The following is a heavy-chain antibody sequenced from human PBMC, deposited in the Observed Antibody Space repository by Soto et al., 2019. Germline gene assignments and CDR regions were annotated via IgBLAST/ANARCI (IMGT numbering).Heavy chain of an antibody. D-gene: IGHD1-7*01. V-gene: IGHV1-24*01. J-gene: IGHJ3*02. CDR3: ATGERKNWNYALHAFDI. Sequence: ASVKVSCKVSGYTLTELSMHWVRQAPGKGLEWMGGFDPEDGETIYAQKFQGRVTMTEDTSTDTAYMELSSLRSEDTAVYYCATGERKNWNYALHAFDIWGQGTMVTVSS. CDR1: GYTLTELS. CDR2: FDPEDGET.